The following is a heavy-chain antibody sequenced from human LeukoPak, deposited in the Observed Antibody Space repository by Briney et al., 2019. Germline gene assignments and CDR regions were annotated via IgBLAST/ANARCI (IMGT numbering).Heavy chain of an antibody. Sequence: GGSLRLSCVASGFTFSRYAMHWVRQAPGKGLEYVSAISSFGGSTYYANSVKGRFTISRDNSKNTLYLQMGSLRAEDMAVYYCARPLGPGSIGEVMPLDYWGQGTLVTVSS. J-gene: IGHJ4*02. D-gene: IGHD3-3*01. V-gene: IGHV3-64*01. CDR1: GFTFSRYA. CDR2: ISSFGGST. CDR3: ARPLGPGSIGEVMPLDY.